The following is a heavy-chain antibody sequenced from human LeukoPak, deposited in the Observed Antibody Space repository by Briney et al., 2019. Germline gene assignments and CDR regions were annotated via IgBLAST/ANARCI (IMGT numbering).Heavy chain of an antibody. J-gene: IGHJ2*01. V-gene: IGHV4-59*01. Sequence: PSETLSLTCTVSGGSISSYYWSWIRQPPGKGLEWIGYIYYSGSTNYNPSLKSRVTISVDTSKNQFSRKLSSVTAADTAVYYCARDGGLAYCGGDCYRHWYFDLWGRGTLVTVSS. CDR3: ARDGGLAYCGGDCYRHWYFDL. CDR1: GGSISSYY. CDR2: IYYSGST. D-gene: IGHD2-21*02.